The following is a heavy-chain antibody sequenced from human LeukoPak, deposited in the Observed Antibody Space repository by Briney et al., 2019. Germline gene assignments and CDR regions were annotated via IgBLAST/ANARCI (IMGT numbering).Heavy chain of an antibody. CDR1: GGSISGYY. Sequence: SETLSLTCTVSGGSISGYYWTWFRQPPGKGLDGIGYIYYTDNTNSHPSLKSRVTLSLDTSKRQFSLKLSSVTAADTAVYYCARGFYDRSGYSAPFDSWGQGTLVTVSP. D-gene: IGHD3-22*01. CDR3: ARGFYDRSGYSAPFDS. J-gene: IGHJ4*02. CDR2: IYYTDNT. V-gene: IGHV4-59*01.